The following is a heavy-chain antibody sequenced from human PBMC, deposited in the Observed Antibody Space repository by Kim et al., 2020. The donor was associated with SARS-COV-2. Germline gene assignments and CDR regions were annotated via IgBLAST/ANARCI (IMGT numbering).Heavy chain of an antibody. D-gene: IGHD6-13*01. CDR1: GFTFDDYG. Sequence: GGSLRLSCAASGFTFDDYGMHWVRQAPGKGLEWVSCISSNSGSIGYADSVKGRFTISRDNAKNSLYLQMNSLRAEDTALYYCAKDIRGYSSTASSFDYWCQGTLVTVSS. J-gene: IGHJ4*02. CDR3: AKDIRGYSSTASSFDY. CDR2: ISSNSGSI. V-gene: IGHV3-9*01.